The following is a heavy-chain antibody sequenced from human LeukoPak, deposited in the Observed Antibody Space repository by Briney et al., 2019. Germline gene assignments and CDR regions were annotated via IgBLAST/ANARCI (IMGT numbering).Heavy chain of an antibody. V-gene: IGHV4-38-2*02. CDR3: ARDRGGWFDP. CDR2: IYHSGST. Sequence: SETLSLTCTVSGYSISSGYYWGWIRQPPGKGLEWIGSIYHSGSTYYNPSLRSRVTISVDTSKNQFSLKLSSVTAADTAVYYCARDRGGWFDPWGQGTLVTVSS. J-gene: IGHJ5*02. D-gene: IGHD3-10*01. CDR1: GYSISSGYY.